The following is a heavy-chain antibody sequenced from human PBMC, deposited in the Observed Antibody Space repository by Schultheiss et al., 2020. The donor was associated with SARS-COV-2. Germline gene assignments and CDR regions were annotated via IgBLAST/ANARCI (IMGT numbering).Heavy chain of an antibody. CDR2: IYYSGST. V-gene: IGHV4-61*08. CDR3: ARVVQLPQPPYYYYYYMDV. J-gene: IGHJ6*03. D-gene: IGHD5-18*01. Sequence: SETLSLTCTVSGDSISSGGYYWSWIRQHPGKGLEWIGYIYYSGSTNYNPSLKSRVTISVDTSKNQFSLKLSSVTAADTAVYYCARVVQLPQPPYYYYYYMDVWGKGTTVTVSS. CDR1: GDSISSGGYY.